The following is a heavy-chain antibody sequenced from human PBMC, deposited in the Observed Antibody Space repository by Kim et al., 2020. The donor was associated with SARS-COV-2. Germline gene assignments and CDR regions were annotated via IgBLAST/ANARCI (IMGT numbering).Heavy chain of an antibody. Sequence: SETLSLTCAVYGGSFSGYYWSWIRQPPGKGLEWIGEINHSGSTNYNPSLKSRVTISVDTSKNQFSLKLSSVTAADTAVYYCARAPVGGPGYWGQGTLVTVSS. CDR2: INHSGST. D-gene: IGHD3-16*01. V-gene: IGHV4-34*01. CDR3: ARAPVGGPGY. CDR1: GGSFSGYY. J-gene: IGHJ4*02.